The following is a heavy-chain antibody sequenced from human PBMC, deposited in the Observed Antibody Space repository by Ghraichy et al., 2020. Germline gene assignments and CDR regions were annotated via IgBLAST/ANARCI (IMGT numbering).Heavy chain of an antibody. V-gene: IGHV3-53*01. CDR2: IYSIGST. Sequence: ETLSLTCAASGFTVSRNYMSWVRQAPGKGLEWVSVIYSIGSTYYADSVKGRFTISRDNSKNTLYLQMNSLRAEDTAVYYCARESANDNWNQFDYWGQGTLVTVSS. J-gene: IGHJ4*02. D-gene: IGHD1-1*01. CDR3: ARESANDNWNQFDY. CDR1: GFTVSRNY.